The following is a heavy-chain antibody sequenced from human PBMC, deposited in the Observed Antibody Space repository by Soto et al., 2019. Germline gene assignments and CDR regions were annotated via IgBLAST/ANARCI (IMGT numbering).Heavy chain of an antibody. CDR1: GFDFYNYS. J-gene: IGHJ6*02. Sequence: QVRLVESGGGVVQPGGSLRLSCAAYGFDFYNYSMHWVRQAPGKGLEWVAIMSMDGTQKYYTDSVKGRFTISRDNSKSMFFLQMSSLRPEDTAVYFCARDRVPYVYFYYGMDVWGQGTTVTVSS. V-gene: IGHV3-30-3*01. CDR2: MSMDGTQK. CDR3: ARDRVPYVYFYYGMDV. D-gene: IGHD3-10*02.